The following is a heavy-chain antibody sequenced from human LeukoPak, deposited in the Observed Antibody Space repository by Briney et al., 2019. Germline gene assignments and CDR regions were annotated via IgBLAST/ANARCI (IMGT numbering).Heavy chain of an antibody. CDR1: GYTLTCYD. D-gene: IGHD3-22*01. CDR3: ARVSETPAYYYTSGYYYLGY. CDR2: MNPNSGNT. J-gene: IGHJ4*02. V-gene: IGHV1-8*01. Sequence: ASVKVSCKASGYTLTCYDINWVRQAAGQGLEWMGWMNPNSGNTGYAQRFQGRVTMTRDTSISTAYMELSSLRSEDTAVYYCARVSETPAYYYTSGYYYLGYWGQGTLVTVPS.